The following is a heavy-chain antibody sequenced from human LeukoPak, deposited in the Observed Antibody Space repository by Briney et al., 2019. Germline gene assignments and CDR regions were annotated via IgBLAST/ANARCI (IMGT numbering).Heavy chain of an antibody. CDR3: ASTPGTAAAGGGY. CDR2: ISSSSSTI. V-gene: IGHV3-48*01. CDR1: GFTFSSYS. Sequence: PGGSLRLSCAASGFTFSSYSMNWVRQAPGKGLEWVSYISSSSSTIYYADSVKGRFTISRDNAKNSLYLQMNSLRAEDTAVYYCASTPGTAAAGGGYWGQGTLVTVSS. D-gene: IGHD6-13*01. J-gene: IGHJ4*02.